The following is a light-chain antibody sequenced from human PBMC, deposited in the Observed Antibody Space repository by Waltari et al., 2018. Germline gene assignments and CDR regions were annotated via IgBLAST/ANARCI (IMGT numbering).Light chain of an antibody. Sequence: QSVLTQPPSASGTPGQRVTISCSGSSSDIGSNTVNWYQQLPGTAPKLRIYINNQRPSGVPARFSGSKSGTSASLAISGLQSEDESDYYCAAWDDSLNGRGVFGGGTKLTVL. CDR1: SSDIGSNT. CDR3: AAWDDSLNGRGV. CDR2: INN. V-gene: IGLV1-44*01. J-gene: IGLJ3*02.